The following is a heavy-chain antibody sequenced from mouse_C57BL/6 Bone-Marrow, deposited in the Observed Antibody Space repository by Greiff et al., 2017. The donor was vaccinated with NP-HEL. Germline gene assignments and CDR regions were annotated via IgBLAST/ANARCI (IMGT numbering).Heavy chain of an antibody. Sequence: QVQLQQSGAELVKPGASVKLSCKASGYTFTSYWMQWVKQRPGQGLEWIGEIDPSDSYTNYNQKFKGKATLTVDTSSSTAYMQLSSLTSEDSAVYYCARFESNYYGSSYWGQGTTLTVSS. J-gene: IGHJ2*01. CDR1: GYTFTSYW. CDR3: ARFESNYYGSSY. CDR2: IDPSDSYT. V-gene: IGHV1-50*01. D-gene: IGHD1-1*01.